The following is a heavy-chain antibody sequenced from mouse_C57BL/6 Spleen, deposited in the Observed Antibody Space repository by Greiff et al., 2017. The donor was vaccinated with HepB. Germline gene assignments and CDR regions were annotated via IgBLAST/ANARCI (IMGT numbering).Heavy chain of an antibody. Sequence: VQLQQPGAELVKPGASVKMSCKASGYTFTSYWITWVKQRPGQGLEWIGDIYPGSGSTNYNEKFKSKATLTVDTSSSTAYMQLSSLTSEDSAVYYCARGRDSSGPFAYWGQRTLVTVSA. J-gene: IGHJ3*01. CDR3: ARGRDSSGPFAY. CDR1: GYTFTSYW. V-gene: IGHV1-55*01. D-gene: IGHD3-2*02. CDR2: IYPGSGST.